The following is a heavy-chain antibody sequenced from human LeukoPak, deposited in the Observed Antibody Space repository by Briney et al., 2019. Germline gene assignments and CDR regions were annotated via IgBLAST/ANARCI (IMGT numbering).Heavy chain of an antibody. CDR2: ISSSGSTI. V-gene: IGHV3-11*01. CDR1: GFTFSDYY. CDR3: ASPYGDPVGGTYYFDY. Sequence: GGSLRLSCAASGFTFSDYYMSWIRQAPGKGLEWVSYISSSGSTIYYADSVKGRFTISRDNPKNSLYLQMNSLRAEDTAVYYCASPYGDPVGGTYYFDYWGQGTLVTVSS. J-gene: IGHJ4*02. D-gene: IGHD4-17*01.